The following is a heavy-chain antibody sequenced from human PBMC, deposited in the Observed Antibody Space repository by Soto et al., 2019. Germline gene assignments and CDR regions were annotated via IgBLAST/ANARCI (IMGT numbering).Heavy chain of an antibody. CDR1: GVTVSRYG. D-gene: IGHD1-26*01. J-gene: IGHJ4*02. CDR2: ISYDGSNK. Sequence: GRAQRSSCARCGVTVSRYGMQWYRQNTGKGLEWVAVISYDGSNKYYADSVKGRFTISRDNSKNTLYLQMNSLRAEDTAVYYCAKEPAYSGSYYPYFDYWGQGTLVTVSS. CDR3: AKEPAYSGSYYPYFDY. V-gene: IGHV3-30*18.